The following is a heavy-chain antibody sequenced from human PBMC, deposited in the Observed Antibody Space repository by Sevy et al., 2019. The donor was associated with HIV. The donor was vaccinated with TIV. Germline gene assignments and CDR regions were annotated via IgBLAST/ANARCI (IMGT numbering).Heavy chain of an antibody. CDR2: ISGSGGST. D-gene: IGHD3-10*01. CDR1: GFTFSSYA. CDR3: AKLGKRRYYGSGSYYTGNWFDP. Sequence: GSLRLSCAASGFTFSSYAMSWVRQAPGKGLEWVSAISGSGGSTYYADSVKGRFTISRDNSKNTLYLQMNSLRAEDTAVYYCAKLGKRRYYGSGSYYTGNWFDPWGQGTLVTVSS. J-gene: IGHJ5*02. V-gene: IGHV3-23*01.